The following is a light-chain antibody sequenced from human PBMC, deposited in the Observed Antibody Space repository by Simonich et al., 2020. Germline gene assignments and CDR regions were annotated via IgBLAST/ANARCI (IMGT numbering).Light chain of an antibody. V-gene: IGKV3-15*01. CDR3: QQYNNWPPIT. CDR1: QSVRSN. Sequence: EIVMTQSPATLSVSPGERATLSCASQSVRSNLAWYQQKPGQAPMLLIYGASTRATGIPSRFSGSGSGTEFTLTISSLQSEDFAVYYCQQYNNWPPITFGQGTRLEIK. CDR2: GAS. J-gene: IGKJ5*01.